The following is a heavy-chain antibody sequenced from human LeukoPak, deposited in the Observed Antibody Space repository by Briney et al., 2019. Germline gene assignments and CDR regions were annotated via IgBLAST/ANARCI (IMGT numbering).Heavy chain of an antibody. Sequence: PGRSLRLSCAASGFTVSSNYMSWVRQAPGKGLEWVSVIYSGGSTYYADSVKGRFTISRDNSKNTLYLQMNSLRAEDTAVYYCAKVRTTLVVVSYFDYWGQGTLVTVSS. CDR2: IYSGGST. V-gene: IGHV3-53*01. J-gene: IGHJ4*02. CDR3: AKVRTTLVVVSYFDY. D-gene: IGHD3-22*01. CDR1: GFTVSSNY.